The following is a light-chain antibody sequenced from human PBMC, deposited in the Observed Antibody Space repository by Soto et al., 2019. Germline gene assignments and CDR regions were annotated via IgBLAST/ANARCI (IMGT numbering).Light chain of an antibody. V-gene: IGKV3-20*01. CDR1: QIISSTY. J-gene: IGKJ1*01. CDR2: GAS. CDR3: QHPWT. Sequence: EIVLTQSPATLSLSPGDRATLSCRASQIISSTYLAWYQLTPGQAPRLLIYGASIRATGIPDRFSGSGSDTDFTLTISRLEPEDFAVYYCQHPWTFGQGTKVEI.